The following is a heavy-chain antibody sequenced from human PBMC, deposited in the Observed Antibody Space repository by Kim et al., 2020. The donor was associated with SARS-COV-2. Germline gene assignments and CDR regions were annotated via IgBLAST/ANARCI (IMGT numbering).Heavy chain of an antibody. V-gene: IGHV4-30-2*01. J-gene: IGHJ4*02. CDR3: ARALYCGGDCYSHFDY. Sequence: SLKSRVTISVDRSKNQFSLKLSSVTAADTAVYYCARALYCGGDCYSHFDYWGQGTLVTVSS. D-gene: IGHD2-21*02.